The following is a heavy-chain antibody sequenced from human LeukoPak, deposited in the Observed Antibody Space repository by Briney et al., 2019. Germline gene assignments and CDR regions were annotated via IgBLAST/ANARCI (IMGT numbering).Heavy chain of an antibody. CDR2: IYKGGTT. D-gene: IGHD4-17*01. Sequence: GGSLRLSCAASGFTVSNNYMSWVRQAPGKGLEWGSHIYKGGTTYSADSVKGRFTISRDNSKDTLYLQMNSLRAEDTAVYYCTKDPNGDYVGAFDFWDQRTLVIVSS. V-gene: IGHV3-53*01. J-gene: IGHJ3*01. CDR3: TKDPNGDYVGAFDF. CDR1: GFTVSNNY.